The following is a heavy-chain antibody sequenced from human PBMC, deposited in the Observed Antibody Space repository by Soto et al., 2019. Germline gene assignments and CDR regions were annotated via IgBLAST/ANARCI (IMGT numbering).Heavy chain of an antibody. CDR2: ISKGGSNL. D-gene: IGHD6-19*01. J-gene: IGHJ4*02. V-gene: IGHV3-30-3*01. CDR1: GFTLSSYA. CDR3: AREVEYTSAFGISSSFDY. Sequence: HPGGSLRLSCAASGFTLSSYAIHWVRQAPGKGLEWVTVISKGGSNLYFADSVKGRFTISRDNSKNTLYLQMNSLRSEDTAVYYCAREVEYTSAFGISSSFDYWGQGTLVTVS.